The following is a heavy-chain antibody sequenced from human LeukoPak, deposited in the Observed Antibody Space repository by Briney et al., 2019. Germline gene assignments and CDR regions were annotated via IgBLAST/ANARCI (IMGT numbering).Heavy chain of an antibody. V-gene: IGHV4-34*01. D-gene: IGHD3-3*01. CDR3: ARGGEGEIRTTIFGVVDRYYYYYYMDV. J-gene: IGHJ6*03. Sequence: SETLSLTCAVYGGSFSGYYWSWIRQPPGKGLEWIGEINHSGSTNYNPSLKSRVTISVDTSKNQFSLKLSSVTAADTAVYYCARGGEGEIRTTIFGVVDRYYYYYYMDVWGKGTTVTVSS. CDR2: INHSGST. CDR1: GGSFSGYY.